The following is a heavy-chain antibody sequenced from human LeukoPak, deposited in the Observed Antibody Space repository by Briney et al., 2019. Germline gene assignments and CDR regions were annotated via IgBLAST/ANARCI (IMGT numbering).Heavy chain of an antibody. CDR1: GYTFTGYY. Sequence: ASVKVSCKSSGYTFTGYYMHWVRQAPGQGLEWMGWINPNSGGTNYAQKFQGRVTMTRDTSISTAYMELSRLRSDVTAVYYCARDLSYYDSSGYYYAEYFQHWGQGTLVTVSS. D-gene: IGHD3-22*01. CDR2: INPNSGGT. V-gene: IGHV1-2*02. CDR3: ARDLSYYDSSGYYYAEYFQH. J-gene: IGHJ1*01.